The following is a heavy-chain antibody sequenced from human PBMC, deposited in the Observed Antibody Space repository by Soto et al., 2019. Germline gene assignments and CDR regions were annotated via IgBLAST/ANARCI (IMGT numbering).Heavy chain of an antibody. CDR2: ISYDGSNK. D-gene: IGHD1-26*01. V-gene: IGHV3-30*18. CDR3: AKIPIVGADPFDY. Sequence: PGGSLRLSCAASGFTFSSYGMHWVRQAPGKGLEWVAVISYDGSNKYYADSVKGRFTISRDNSKNTLYLQMNSLRAEDTAVYYCAKIPIVGADPFDYWGQGTLVTVSS. J-gene: IGHJ4*02. CDR1: GFTFSSYG.